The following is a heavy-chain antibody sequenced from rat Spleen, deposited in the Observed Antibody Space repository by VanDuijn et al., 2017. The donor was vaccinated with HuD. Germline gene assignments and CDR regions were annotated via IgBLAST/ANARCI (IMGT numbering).Heavy chain of an antibody. Sequence: QVQLKESGPGLVQPSQTLSLTCTVSGFSLTSYGVSWVRQPPGKGLEWMGGIWGDGSTNYNSALKSRLSISRDTSKSQVFLKMNSLQSEDTTTYYCAREYYSSPDYWGQGVMVTVSS. CDR2: IWGDGST. J-gene: IGHJ2*01. D-gene: IGHD1-2*01. CDR3: AREYYSSPDY. V-gene: IGHV2-4*01. CDR1: GFSLTSYG.